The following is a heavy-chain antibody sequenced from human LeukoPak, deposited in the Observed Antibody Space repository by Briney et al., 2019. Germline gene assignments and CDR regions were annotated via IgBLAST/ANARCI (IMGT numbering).Heavy chain of an antibody. V-gene: IGHV4-39*07. CDR1: GGSISSSSYY. Sequence: PSGTLSLTCTVSGGSISSSSYYWGWIRQPPGKGLEWIGSIYYSGSTYYNPSLKSRVTISVDTSKNQFSLKLSSVTAADTAVYYCARVQELYYGSGSYYFDYWGQGTLVTVSS. J-gene: IGHJ4*02. CDR2: IYYSGST. D-gene: IGHD3-10*01. CDR3: ARVQELYYGSGSYYFDY.